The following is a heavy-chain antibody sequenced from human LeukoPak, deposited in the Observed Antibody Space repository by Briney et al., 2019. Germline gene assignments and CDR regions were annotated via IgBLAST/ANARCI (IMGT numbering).Heavy chain of an antibody. CDR1: GFTFRSYG. D-gene: IGHD3-10*01. CDR2: ISGSGSRT. V-gene: IGHV3-23*01. J-gene: IGHJ4*02. Sequence: GGSLRLSCAASGFTFRSYGMSWVRQAPGKGLEWVSSISGSGSRTYYADSVKGRFTISRDNSKNTLYLQMTSLRAEDTAVYYCAETYYYGSGSFDYWGQGTLVTVSS. CDR3: AETYYYGSGSFDY.